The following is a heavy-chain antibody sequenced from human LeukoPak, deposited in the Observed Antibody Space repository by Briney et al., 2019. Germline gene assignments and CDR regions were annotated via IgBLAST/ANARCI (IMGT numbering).Heavy chain of an antibody. CDR2: IKRDGSQK. CDR3: ARLGLEVGGPNWFDP. CDR1: GFSLSSNW. V-gene: IGHV3-7*01. D-gene: IGHD1-1*01. J-gene: IGHJ5*02. Sequence: RGSLRLSCAAPGFSLSSNWMGWVRQAPGKGLEWVAHIKRDGSQKYYLDSVKGRFTISRDNAKNSLYLQMNSLRVEDTAVYYCARLGLEVGGPNWFDPWGQGTLVTVSS.